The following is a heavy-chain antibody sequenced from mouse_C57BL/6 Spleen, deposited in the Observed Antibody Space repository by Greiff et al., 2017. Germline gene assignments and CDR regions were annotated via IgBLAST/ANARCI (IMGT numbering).Heavy chain of an antibody. V-gene: IGHV1-81*01. J-gene: IGHJ2*01. CDR1: GYTFTSYG. Sequence: VKLMESGAELARPGASVKLSCKASGYTFTSYGISWVKQRTGQGLEWIGEIYPRSGNTYYNEKFKGKATLTADKSSSTAYMELRSLTSEDSAVYFCARTNYEYDEDYWGQGTTLTVSS. D-gene: IGHD2-4*01. CDR2: IYPRSGNT. CDR3: ARTNYEYDEDY.